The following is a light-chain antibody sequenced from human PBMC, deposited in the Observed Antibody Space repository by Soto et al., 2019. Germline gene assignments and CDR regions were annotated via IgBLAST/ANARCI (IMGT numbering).Light chain of an antibody. CDR2: GAS. CDR1: QSVISN. Sequence: EIVLTQSPGTLSLSPGERATLSCRASQSVISNLSWYQQKPGQAPRLLIYGASTRATGIPARFSGSGSGTEFTLTISRLEPEDFAVYYCQQYGSSPPITFGQGTRLETK. J-gene: IGKJ5*01. CDR3: QQYGSSPPIT. V-gene: IGKV3-20*01.